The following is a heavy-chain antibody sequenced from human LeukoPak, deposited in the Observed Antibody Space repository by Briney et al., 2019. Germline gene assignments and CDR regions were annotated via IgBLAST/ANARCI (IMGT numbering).Heavy chain of an antibody. D-gene: IGHD2-15*01. CDR3: ARDPPGYCSGGSCYGEYNWFDP. CDR2: ISGSGSTI. Sequence: PGGSLRLSCAASGFTFSDYYMSWIRQAPGKGLEWVSYISGSGSTIYYADSVKGRFTISRDNAKNSLYLQMNSLRAEDTAVYYCARDPPGYCSGGSCYGEYNWFDPWGQGTLVTVSS. J-gene: IGHJ5*02. V-gene: IGHV3-11*01. CDR1: GFTFSDYY.